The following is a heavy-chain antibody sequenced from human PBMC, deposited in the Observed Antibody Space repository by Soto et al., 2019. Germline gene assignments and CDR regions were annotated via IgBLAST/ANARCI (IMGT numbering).Heavy chain of an antibody. Sequence: SETLSLTCTVTGGSINSGSYYWSWIRQHPGKGLEWIGNINYSGSTYYNPSLKSRVLMSVDASQNQFFLKLTSVTAADTAIYYCARDRLMGQYFGSWGQGTLVTVSS. CDR1: GGSINSGSYY. D-gene: IGHD3-10*01. J-gene: IGHJ4*02. V-gene: IGHV4-31*03. CDR2: INYSGST. CDR3: ARDRLMGQYFGS.